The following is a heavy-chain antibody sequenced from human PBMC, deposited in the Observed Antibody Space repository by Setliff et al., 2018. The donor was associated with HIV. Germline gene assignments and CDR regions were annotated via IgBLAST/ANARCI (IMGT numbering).Heavy chain of an antibody. CDR1: GGTFSSYA. D-gene: IGHD3-22*01. Sequence: VKVSCKASGGTFSSYAISWVRQAPGQGLDWMGGIIPVFGTTNYAQKFQGRVTSTADESTSTADMELSSLRSEDTAVDYCAGGGVCYYDSSGWLMDYWGQGTLVTVSS. J-gene: IGHJ4*02. V-gene: IGHV1-69*01. CDR3: AGGGVCYYDSSGWLMDY. CDR2: IIPVFGTT.